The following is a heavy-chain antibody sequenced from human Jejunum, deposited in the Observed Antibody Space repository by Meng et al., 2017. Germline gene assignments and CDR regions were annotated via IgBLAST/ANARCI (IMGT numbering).Heavy chain of an antibody. D-gene: IGHD1-14*01. Sequence: HMVQSVAEVKIPGAAQKVSGKASAYTFSDYNMHLLRQAPGQGLEWMGWIKPNNGGTNYAQSFQGRVTMTRDNSISTGYMELSDLRSDDTTIYYCTRGTDRAKSGDYWGQGTLVTVSS. CDR2: IKPNNGGT. J-gene: IGHJ4*02. CDR1: AYTFSDYN. V-gene: IGHV1-2*02. CDR3: TRGTDRAKSGDY.